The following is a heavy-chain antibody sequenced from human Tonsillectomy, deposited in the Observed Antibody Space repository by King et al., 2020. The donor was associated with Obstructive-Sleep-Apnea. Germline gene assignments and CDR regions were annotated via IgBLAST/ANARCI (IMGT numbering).Heavy chain of an antibody. D-gene: IGHD1-26*01. CDR2: IKPDGREK. J-gene: IGHJ4*02. Sequence: VPLVESGGGLVPPGGSLRLSCAASGFPFRRSWMPWVRPAPGKGLAWVATIKPDGREKYYLGSVEGRFTLSRDNAKSSLYLQMNSLRAEDTAVYYCARVVGGSYFDYWGQGTLVTVSS. V-gene: IGHV3-7*03. CDR1: GFPFRRSW. CDR3: ARVVGGSYFDY.